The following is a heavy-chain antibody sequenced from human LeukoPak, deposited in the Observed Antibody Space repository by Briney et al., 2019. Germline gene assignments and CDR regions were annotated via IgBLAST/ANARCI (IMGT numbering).Heavy chain of an antibody. CDR1: GFTFSSYS. V-gene: IGHV3-48*04. CDR2: ISSSSSTI. Sequence: GGSLRLSCAASGFTFSSYSMNWVRQAPGKGLEWVSYISSSSSTIYYADSVKGRFTISRDNAKNSLYLQMNSLRAEDTAVYYCARVPYSYGYWFDYWGQGTLVTVSS. J-gene: IGHJ4*02. D-gene: IGHD5-18*01. CDR3: ARVPYSYGYWFDY.